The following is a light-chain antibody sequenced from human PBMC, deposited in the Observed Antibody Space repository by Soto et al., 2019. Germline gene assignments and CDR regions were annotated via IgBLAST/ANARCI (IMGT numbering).Light chain of an antibody. CDR1: RSDIGAYNF. CDR3: TSWTTSTTMI. J-gene: IGLJ2*01. Sequence: QSALTQPASGSGSPGQSITISCTGTRSDIGAYNFVSWYQQHPGEVPKLMLYDVNVRPSGVSNRFSGSKSGNTASLTISGLQAEDEADYYCTSWTTSTTMIFGGGTKLTVL. CDR2: DVN. V-gene: IGLV2-14*03.